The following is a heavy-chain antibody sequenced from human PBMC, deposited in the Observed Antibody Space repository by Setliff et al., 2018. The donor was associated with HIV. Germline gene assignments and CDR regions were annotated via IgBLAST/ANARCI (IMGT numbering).Heavy chain of an antibody. D-gene: IGHD6-19*01. Sequence: ASVKVSCKASGYTFLNYGISWVRQTPGRGLEWMAWINVGNGNTKTARKFQGRVALTTDTSTSTAHMELRNLRSDDTAVNYCARDIGMSVVPTWRRLDPWGQGTLGTVSA. J-gene: IGHJ5*02. CDR3: ARDIGMSVVPTWRRLDP. CDR1: GYTFLNYG. CDR2: INVGNGNT. V-gene: IGHV1-18*01.